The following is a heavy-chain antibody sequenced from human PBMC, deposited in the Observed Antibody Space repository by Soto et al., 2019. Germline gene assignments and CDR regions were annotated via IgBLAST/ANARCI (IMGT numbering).Heavy chain of an antibody. CDR3: AHAMLYCTGGSCSTWFDS. CDR1: GFSLSTHGVG. V-gene: IGHV2-5*02. D-gene: IGHD2-15*01. Sequence: QITLKESGPTLVKPTQTLTLTCTFSGFSLSTHGVGVGWVRQPAGKALEWLALIYWDDDKRYSASLNSRLTITKEPSKNQVVLTMTNMDPVDTATYYCAHAMLYCTGGSCSTWFDSWGQGTLVTVSS. J-gene: IGHJ5*01. CDR2: IYWDDDK.